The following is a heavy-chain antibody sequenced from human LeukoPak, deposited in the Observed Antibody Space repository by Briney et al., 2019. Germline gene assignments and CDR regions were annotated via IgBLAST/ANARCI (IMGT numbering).Heavy chain of an antibody. D-gene: IGHD3-9*01. Sequence: SETLSLTCTVSGGSVSSGSYYWSWIRQPPGKGLEWIGYIYYSGSTNYNPSLESRVTISVDTSKNQFSLKLSSVTAADTAVYYCARAGGYDILDGMDVWGKGTTVTVSS. V-gene: IGHV4-61*01. CDR2: IYYSGST. J-gene: IGHJ6*04. CDR1: GGSVSSGSYY. CDR3: ARAGGYDILDGMDV.